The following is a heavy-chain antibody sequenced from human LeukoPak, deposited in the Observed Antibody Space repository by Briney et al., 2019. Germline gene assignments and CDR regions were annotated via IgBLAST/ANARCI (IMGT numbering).Heavy chain of an antibody. CDR2: IIPIFGTA. D-gene: IGHD6-13*01. V-gene: IGHV1-69*05. CDR1: GGTFSSYA. J-gene: IGHJ5*02. Sequence: GASVKVSCKASGGTFSSYAISWVRQAPGQGLEWMGGIIPIFGTANYAQKFQGRVTITTDESTSTAYTELSSLRSEDTAVYYCARDKQQPYTNWFDLWGQGTLVTVSS. CDR3: ARDKQQPYTNWFDL.